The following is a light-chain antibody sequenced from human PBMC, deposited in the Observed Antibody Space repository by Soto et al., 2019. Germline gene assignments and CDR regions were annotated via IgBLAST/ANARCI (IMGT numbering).Light chain of an antibody. CDR1: TRDIAGYNY. CDR3: TSFSSSTSLYV. V-gene: IGLV2-14*01. J-gene: IGLJ1*01. CDR2: QVT. Sequence: QSVLTQPASVSGSLGQSITISCTGTTRDIAGYNYISWYQQLPGKAPKLMIYQVTIRPSGISNRFSGSKAGNTASLNISGLQAEDEAEDYCTSFSSSTSLYVFGTGTKVTGL.